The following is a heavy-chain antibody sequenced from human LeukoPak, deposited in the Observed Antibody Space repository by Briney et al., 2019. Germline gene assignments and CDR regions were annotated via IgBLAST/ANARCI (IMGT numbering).Heavy chain of an antibody. CDR1: GGSFSGYY. J-gene: IGHJ4*02. CDR2: INHSGST. V-gene: IGHV4-34*01. Sequence: PSETLSLTCAVYGGSFSGYYWSWIRQPPGKGLEWIGEINHSGSTNHNPSLKSRVTISVDTSKNQFSLKLSSVTAADTAVYYCAADSSGSSFDYWGQGTLVTVSS. CDR3: AADSSGSSFDY. D-gene: IGHD3-22*01.